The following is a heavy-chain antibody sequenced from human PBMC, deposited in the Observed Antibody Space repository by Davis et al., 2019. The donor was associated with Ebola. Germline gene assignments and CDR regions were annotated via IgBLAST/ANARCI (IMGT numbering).Heavy chain of an antibody. D-gene: IGHD3-10*01. V-gene: IGHV4-61*01. J-gene: IGHJ3*02. CDR1: GGSVSSGSYY. CDR3: ARGPTYYYGSGDAFDI. Sequence: MPSETLSLTCTVSGGSVSSGSYYWSWIRQPPGKGLEWIGYIYYSGSTNYNPSLKSRVTISVDTSKNQFSLKLSSVTAADTAVYYCARGPTYYYGSGDAFDIWGQGTMATVSS. CDR2: IYYSGST.